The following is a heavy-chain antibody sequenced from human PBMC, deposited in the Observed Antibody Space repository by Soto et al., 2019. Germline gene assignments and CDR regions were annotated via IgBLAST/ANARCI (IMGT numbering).Heavy chain of an antibody. CDR1: GGSISNYY. V-gene: IGHV4-59*01. D-gene: IGHD3-16*01. Sequence: SETLSLTCNVSGGSISNYYWTWVRQSPEKGLEWIGYMYYNGNINYNPSLKSRVTISIDTSKNQFSLTLKFVTAADTAVYYWASGGNGFDPWGQGVLVTVSS. CDR2: MYYNGNI. J-gene: IGHJ5*02. CDR3: ASGGNGFDP.